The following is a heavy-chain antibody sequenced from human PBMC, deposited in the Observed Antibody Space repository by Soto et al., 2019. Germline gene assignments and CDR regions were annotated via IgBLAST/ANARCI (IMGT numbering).Heavy chain of an antibody. CDR3: AREGPPRGYSYGYLDYFDY. CDR1: GYSISSGYY. Sequence: XVTLSLTCAVSGYSISSGYYWCWIRQPPGKGLEWIGSIYHSGSTYYNPSLKSRVTISVDTSKNQFSLKLSSVTAADTAVYYCAREGPPRGYSYGYLDYFDYWGQGTLVTVSS. V-gene: IGHV4-38-2*02. J-gene: IGHJ4*02. CDR2: IYHSGST. D-gene: IGHD5-18*01.